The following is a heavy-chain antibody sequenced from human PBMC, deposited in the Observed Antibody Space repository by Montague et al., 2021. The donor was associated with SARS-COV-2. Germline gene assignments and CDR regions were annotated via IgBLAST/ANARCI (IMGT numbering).Heavy chain of an antibody. Sequence: SETLSLTCTVSGGSISSTSYYWGWIRQPPGKGLEWIGSISYSGSTYYKSSLKSRVTISVDTSKNQFSLRLSSVTAADTAVYYCARHITGSGNALDIWGQGTMVTVSS. CDR3: ARHITGSGNALDI. D-gene: IGHD3-10*01. CDR1: GGSISSTSYY. CDR2: ISYSGST. V-gene: IGHV4-39*01. J-gene: IGHJ3*02.